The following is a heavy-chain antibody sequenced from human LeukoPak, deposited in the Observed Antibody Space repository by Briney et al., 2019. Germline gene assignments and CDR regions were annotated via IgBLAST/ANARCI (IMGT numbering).Heavy chain of an antibody. CDR1: GYTFTSYY. V-gene: IGHV1-46*01. Sequence: ASVKVSCKASGYTFTSYYMHWVRQAPGQGLEWMGIINPSGGSTSYAQKFQGRVTMTRDMSTSTVYMELSSLRSEDTAVYYCARDTLRTGTTRGLFDYWGQGTLVTVSS. J-gene: IGHJ4*02. CDR3: ARDTLRTGTTRGLFDY. CDR2: INPSGGST. D-gene: IGHD1-7*01.